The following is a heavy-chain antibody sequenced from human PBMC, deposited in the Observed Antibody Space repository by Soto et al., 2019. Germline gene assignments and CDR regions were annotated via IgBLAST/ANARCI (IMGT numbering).Heavy chain of an antibody. CDR3: ADEVGLDY. CDR1: GFTFSSYG. J-gene: IGHJ4*02. Sequence: QVQLVESGGGVVQPGRSLRLSCAASGFTFSSYGMHWVRQAPGKGLEWVAVISYDGSKKYYADSVRGRFTISRDNSKNTLHLQMNSLRPXXTAVYYCADEVGLDYWGQGTLVTVS. D-gene: IGHD2-15*01. CDR2: ISYDGSKK. V-gene: IGHV3-30*18.